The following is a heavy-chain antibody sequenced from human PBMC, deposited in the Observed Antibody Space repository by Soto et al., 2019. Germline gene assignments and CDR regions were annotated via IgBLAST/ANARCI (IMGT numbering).Heavy chain of an antibody. CDR2: ISGSGGST. Sequence: PGGSLRLSCAASGFTFSSYAMSWVRQAPGKGLEWVSAISGSGGSTYYADSVKGRFTISRDNSKNTLYLQMNSLRAEDTAVYYCAKDSKQWLVRGGFDGWGQGTRVTVSS. J-gene: IGHJ4*02. CDR1: GFTFSSYA. CDR3: AKDSKQWLVRGGFDG. V-gene: IGHV3-23*01. D-gene: IGHD6-19*01.